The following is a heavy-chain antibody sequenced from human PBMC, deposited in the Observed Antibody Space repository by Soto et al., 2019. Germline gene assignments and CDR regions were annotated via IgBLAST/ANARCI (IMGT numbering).Heavy chain of an antibody. Sequence: LSLTCTVSGGSISSSSYYWGWVRQAPGKGLEWVAVISYDGSNKYYADSVKGRFTISRDNSKNTLYLQMNSLRAEDTAVYYCARTSYGSGSYRRAFDIWGQGTMVTVSS. J-gene: IGHJ3*02. CDR3: ARTSYGSGSYRRAFDI. V-gene: IGHV3-30-3*01. D-gene: IGHD3-10*01. CDR2: ISYDGSNK. CDR1: GGSISSSSYY.